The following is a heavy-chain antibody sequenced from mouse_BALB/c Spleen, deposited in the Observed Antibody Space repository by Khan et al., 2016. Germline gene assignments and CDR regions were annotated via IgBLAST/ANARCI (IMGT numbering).Heavy chain of an antibody. Sequence: QVTLKESGPGILQSSQTLCLTCSFSGLSLSTSGMSVGWIRQPSGKGLEWLAHICWNDDKYYNPALKSRLTISKDTSNNQVFLKISSVVTADTATYYCARIPRHDMDYWRQGTSVTVSS. J-gene: IGHJ4*01. CDR3: ARIPRHDMDY. CDR1: GLSLSTSGMS. CDR2: ICWNDDK. V-gene: IGHV8-8*01.